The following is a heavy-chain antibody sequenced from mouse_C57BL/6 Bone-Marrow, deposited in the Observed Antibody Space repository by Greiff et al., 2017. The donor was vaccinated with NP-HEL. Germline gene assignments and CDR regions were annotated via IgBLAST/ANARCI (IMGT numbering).Heavy chain of an antibody. V-gene: IGHV5-17*01. J-gene: IGHJ1*03. D-gene: IGHD1-1*01. CDR3: ARTTTVVDWYFDV. CDR2: ISSGSSPI. CDR1: GFTFSDYG. Sequence: DVKLVESGGGLVKPGGSLKLSCAASGFTFSDYGMHWVRQAPEKGLEWVAYISSGSSPIYYADTVKGRFTITRDNAKNTLFLQMTRLRSEDTAMYYCARTTTVVDWYFDVWGTGTTVTGSS.